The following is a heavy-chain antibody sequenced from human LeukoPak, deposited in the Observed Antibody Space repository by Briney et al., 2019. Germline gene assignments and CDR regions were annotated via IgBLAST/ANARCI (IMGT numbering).Heavy chain of an antibody. Sequence: SQTLSLTCTVSGGSISSAGYYWSWLRQHPGKGLECIGYIYYSGSTYYNPSLKSRVTRSVDTSKNQFSLKLSSVTAADTAVYYCARGSHDSSGYYYFDYWGQGTLVTVSS. D-gene: IGHD3-22*01. CDR1: GGSISSAGYY. CDR2: IYYSGST. J-gene: IGHJ4*02. CDR3: ARGSHDSSGYYYFDY. V-gene: IGHV4-31*03.